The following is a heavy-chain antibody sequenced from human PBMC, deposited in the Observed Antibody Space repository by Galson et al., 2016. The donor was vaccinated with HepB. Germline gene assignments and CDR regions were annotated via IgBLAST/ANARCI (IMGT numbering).Heavy chain of an antibody. V-gene: IGHV3-20*04. CDR2: INWHDGST. J-gene: IGHJ6*02. D-gene: IGHD2-21*01. CDR1: GFIFDEYG. Sequence: SLRLSCAASGFIFDEYGMSWVRQAPGKGLEWVSGINWHDGSTSSADSVRGRFILSRDNAKNSLYLQMNSLSVEDTALYYCAIDIWGVADSGFHSGMDVWGQGTTGIISS. CDR3: AIDIWGVADSGFHSGMDV.